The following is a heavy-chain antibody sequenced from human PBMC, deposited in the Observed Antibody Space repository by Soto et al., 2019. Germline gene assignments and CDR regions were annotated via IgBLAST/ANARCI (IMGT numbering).Heavy chain of an antibody. CDR3: ARGGYYDSSGRTYYYGMDV. Sequence: SVKVSCKASGGTFSSYAISWVRQAPGQGLAWMGGIIPIFGTANYAQKFQGRVTSTADESTSTAYMELSSLRSEDTAVYYCARGGYYDSSGRTYYYGMDVWGQGTTVTVSS. V-gene: IGHV1-69*13. J-gene: IGHJ6*02. CDR2: IIPIFGTA. CDR1: GGTFSSYA. D-gene: IGHD3-22*01.